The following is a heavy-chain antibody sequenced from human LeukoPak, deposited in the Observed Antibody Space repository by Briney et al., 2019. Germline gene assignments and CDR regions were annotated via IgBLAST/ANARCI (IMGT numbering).Heavy chain of an antibody. CDR3: ATPAGHAFLDFDY. Sequence: PGGSLRLSCAASGFTFSSYAMSWVRQAPGEGLEWVSAISGSGGSTYYADSVKGRFTISRDNSKNTLYLQMNSLRAEDTAVYYYATPAGHAFLDFDYWGQGTLVTVSS. CDR1: GFTFSSYA. V-gene: IGHV3-23*01. D-gene: IGHD6-13*01. J-gene: IGHJ4*02. CDR2: ISGSGGST.